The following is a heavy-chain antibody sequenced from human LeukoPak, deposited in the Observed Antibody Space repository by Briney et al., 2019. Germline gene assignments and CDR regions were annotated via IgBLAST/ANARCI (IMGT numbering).Heavy chain of an antibody. CDR2: ISSSGSAI. V-gene: IGHV3-48*03. CDR3: ARGGSLGY. J-gene: IGHJ4*02. Sequence: GGSLSLSCAASGFTFSSYEMNWVRQAPGKGLEWVSKISSSGSAIYYADSVKGRFTISRDNAKSSLYLQMNSLRVEDTAVYHCARGGSLGYWGQGTLVTVSS. CDR1: GFTFSSYE. D-gene: IGHD6-19*01.